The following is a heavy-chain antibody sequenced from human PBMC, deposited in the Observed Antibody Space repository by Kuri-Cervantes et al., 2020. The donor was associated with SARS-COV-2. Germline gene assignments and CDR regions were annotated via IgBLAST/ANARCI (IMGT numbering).Heavy chain of an antibody. J-gene: IGHJ4*02. Sequence: GGSLRLSCAASGFTFSSYGMHWVRQAPGKGLEWVAVISYDGSNKYYADPVKGRFTISRDNSKNTLYLQMNSRRAEDTAVYYCAKGGETAYDSSLDYWGQGTLSPSPQ. CDR2: ISYDGSNK. CDR3: AKGGETAYDSSLDY. V-gene: IGHV3-30*18. D-gene: IGHD3-22*01. CDR1: GFTFSSYG.